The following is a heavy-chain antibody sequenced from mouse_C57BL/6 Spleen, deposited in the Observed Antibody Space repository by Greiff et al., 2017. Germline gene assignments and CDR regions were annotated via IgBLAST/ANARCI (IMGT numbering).Heavy chain of an antibody. CDR3: TEASYRRGFAY. CDR1: GYTFTDYE. Sequence: QVQLQQSGAELVRPGASVTLSCKASGYTFTDYEMHWVKQTPVHGLEWIGAIDPETGGTAYNQKFKGKAILTADKSSSTAYMELRSLTSEDSAVYYCTEASYRRGFAYWGQGTLVTVSA. V-gene: IGHV1-15*01. CDR2: IDPETGGT. D-gene: IGHD2-12*01. J-gene: IGHJ3*01.